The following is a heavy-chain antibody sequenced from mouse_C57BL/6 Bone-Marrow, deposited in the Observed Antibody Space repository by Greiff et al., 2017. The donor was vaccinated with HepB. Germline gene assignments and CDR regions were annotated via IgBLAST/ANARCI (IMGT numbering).Heavy chain of an antibody. Sequence: EVQGVESGGGLVKPGGSLKLSCAASGFTFSSYAMSWVRQTPEKRLEWVATISDGGSYTYYPDNVKGRFTISRDNAKNNLYLQMSHLKSEDTAMYYCARGDGGFDYWGQGTTLTVSS. CDR3: ARGDGGFDY. J-gene: IGHJ2*01. D-gene: IGHD1-1*01. V-gene: IGHV5-4*01. CDR2: ISDGGSYT. CDR1: GFTFSSYA.